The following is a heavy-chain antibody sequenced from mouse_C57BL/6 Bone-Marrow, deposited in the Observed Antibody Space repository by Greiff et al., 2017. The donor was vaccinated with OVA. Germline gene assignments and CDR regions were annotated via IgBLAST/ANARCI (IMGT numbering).Heavy chain of an antibody. Sequence: VQLQQSGPELVKPGASVKISCKASGYTFTDYYMNWVKQSHGKSLEWIGDINPNNGGTSYNQKFKGKATLTVDKSSSTAYMELSSLTSEDSAVYYCARCDYGNAMDYWGQGTSVTVSS. CDR3: ARCDYGNAMDY. J-gene: IGHJ4*01. D-gene: IGHD2-13*01. V-gene: IGHV1-26*01. CDR2: INPNNGGT. CDR1: GYTFTDYY.